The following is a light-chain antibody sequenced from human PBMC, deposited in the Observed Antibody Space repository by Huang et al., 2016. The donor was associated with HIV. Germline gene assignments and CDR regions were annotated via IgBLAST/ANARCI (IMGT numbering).Light chain of an antibody. CDR3: QQYSNWPFT. J-gene: IGKJ3*01. Sequence: ETVMTQSPATLSVSPGERATLSCRASQSVNNNLAWYQQKPGQAPRLLISGASTRATGIPARVSGSGSGTEFTLTISSLQSEDFAVYYCQQYSNWPFTFGPGTKVDIK. CDR1: QSVNNN. CDR2: GAS. V-gene: IGKV3-15*01.